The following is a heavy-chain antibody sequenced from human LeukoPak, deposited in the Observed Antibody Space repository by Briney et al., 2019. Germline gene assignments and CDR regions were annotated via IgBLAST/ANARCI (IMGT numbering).Heavy chain of an antibody. CDR3: ARGKMIRGIITNHY. CDR2: IKQDGSES. CDR1: GFTFSSYW. J-gene: IGHJ4*02. Sequence: GGSLRLSCAASGFTFSSYWMSWVRQAPGKGLEWLANIKQDGSESYYVDSVKGRFTISRDNAKNSLYLQMNSLRADDTAVYYCARGKMIRGIITNHYWGQGALVTVSS. V-gene: IGHV3-7*01. D-gene: IGHD3-10*01.